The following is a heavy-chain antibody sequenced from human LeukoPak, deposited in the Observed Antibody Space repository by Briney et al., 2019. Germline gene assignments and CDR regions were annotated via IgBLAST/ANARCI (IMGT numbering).Heavy chain of an antibody. Sequence: GGSLRLSCAASGFTFNSYGMHWVRQAPGKGLEWVAIIYYDGSDKYYADSVKGRFTISRDNSKDTLYLQMNSLRAEDTAVYYCARQIAYYYDSSGYYTTDYWGQGTLVTVSS. CDR1: GFTFNSYG. V-gene: IGHV3-33*01. CDR2: IYYDGSDK. D-gene: IGHD3-22*01. J-gene: IGHJ4*02. CDR3: ARQIAYYYDSSGYYTTDY.